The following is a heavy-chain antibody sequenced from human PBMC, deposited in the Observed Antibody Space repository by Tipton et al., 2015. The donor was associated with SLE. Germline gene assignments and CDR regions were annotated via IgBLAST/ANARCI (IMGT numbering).Heavy chain of an antibody. CDR1: GYSFTSYW. D-gene: IGHD4-23*01. CDR3: ARRETGDNSGDAFDI. V-gene: IGHV5-51*01. CDR2: IYPGDSDT. J-gene: IGHJ3*02. Sequence: VQLVQSGAEVKKPGESLKISCKGSGYSFTSYWIGWVRQMPGKGLEWMGIIYPGDSDTNYSPSFQGHVTFSADQSISTAYLQWSSLKASDTAMYYCARRETGDNSGDAFDIWGQGTMVTVSS.